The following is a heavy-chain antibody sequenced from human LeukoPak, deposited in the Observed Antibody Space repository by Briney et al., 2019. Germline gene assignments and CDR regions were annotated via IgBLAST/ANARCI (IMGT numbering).Heavy chain of an antibody. CDR1: GGSFSGYY. D-gene: IGHD4-17*01. CDR2: INHSGST. CDR3: ARGIPNLTTVTTDYFDY. Sequence: SETLSLTCAVYGGSFSGYYWSCIRQPPGKGLEWIGEINHSGSTNYNPSLKSRVTISVDTSKNQFSLKLSSVTAADTAVYYCARGIPNLTTVTTDYFDYWGQGTLVTVS. J-gene: IGHJ4*02. V-gene: IGHV4-34*01.